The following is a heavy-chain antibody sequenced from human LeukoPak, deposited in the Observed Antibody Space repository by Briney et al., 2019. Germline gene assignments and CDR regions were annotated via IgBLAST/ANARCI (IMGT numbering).Heavy chain of an antibody. CDR2: IYTSGST. J-gene: IGHJ5*02. CDR3: ARNYDFWSGPYDENWFDP. CDR1: GGSISSYH. V-gene: IGHV4-4*07. Sequence: PSETLSLTCTVSGGSISSYHWSWIRQPAGKGLEWIGRIYTSGSTNYNPSLKSRVTISVDKSKNQFSLKLSSVTAADTAVYYCARNYDFWSGPYDENWFDPWGRGTLVTVSS. D-gene: IGHD3-3*01.